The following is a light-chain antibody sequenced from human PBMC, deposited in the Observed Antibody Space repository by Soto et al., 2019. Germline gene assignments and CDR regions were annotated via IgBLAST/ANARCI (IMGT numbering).Light chain of an antibody. J-gene: IGLJ2*01. Sequence: QSVLTQPASVSGSPGQSITISCTGTSSDVGRYNHVSWYQQHPGRAPKLMIYDVNNRPSGVSNRFSGSKSGNTASLTISGLQAEDEADYYCGSYTNSSTRIFGGGTKVTVL. CDR1: SSDVGRYNH. CDR3: GSYTNSSTRI. V-gene: IGLV2-14*03. CDR2: DVN.